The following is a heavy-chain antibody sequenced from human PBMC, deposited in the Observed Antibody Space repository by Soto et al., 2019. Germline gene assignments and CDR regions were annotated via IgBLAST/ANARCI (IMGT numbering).Heavy chain of an antibody. J-gene: IGHJ4*02. V-gene: IGHV1-3*01. Sequence: ASVKVSCKASGYTFTSYAMHWVRQAPGQRLEWMGWINAGNGNTKYSQKFQGRVTITRDTSASTAYMELSSLRSEDTAVYYCARDFSAGYRIGGRFDYWGQGTLVTVSS. CDR2: INAGNGNT. CDR1: GYTFTSYA. CDR3: ARDFSAGYRIGGRFDY. D-gene: IGHD1-26*01.